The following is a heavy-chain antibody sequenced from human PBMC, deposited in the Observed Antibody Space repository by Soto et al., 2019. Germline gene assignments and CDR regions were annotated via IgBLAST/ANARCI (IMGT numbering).Heavy chain of an antibody. Sequence: EVQLLESGGGLVQPGGSLRLSCEASGLTFTSLARRGFRKAPVKGLEWVQAFSGSGGSTYYADSVKGRFTISRDNSKNTLYLQMNSLRAEDTAVYYCARRGSGSYYDYWGQGTLVTVSS. J-gene: IGHJ4*02. CDR1: GLTFTSLA. D-gene: IGHD1-26*01. CDR3: ARRGSGSYYDY. V-gene: IGHV3-23*01. CDR2: FSGSGGST.